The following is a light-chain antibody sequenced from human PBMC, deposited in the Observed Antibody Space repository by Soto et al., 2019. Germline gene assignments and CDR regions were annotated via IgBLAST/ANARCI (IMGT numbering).Light chain of an antibody. V-gene: IGKV1-9*01. J-gene: IGKJ1*01. CDR1: QGMSSG. CDR3: QQLNSDPRT. Sequence: VSQGMSSGLAWYQQKXGKAPKLLIYAASXLKSGVPARFRGSGSGTDFTLTISRLHTEDFATYYCQQLNSDPRTFGLGTTVDIK. CDR2: AAS.